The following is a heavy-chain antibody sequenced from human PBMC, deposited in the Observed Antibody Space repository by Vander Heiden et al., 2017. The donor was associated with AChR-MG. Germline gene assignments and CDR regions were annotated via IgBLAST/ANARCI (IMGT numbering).Heavy chain of an antibody. V-gene: IGHV2-70*15. CDR2: IDWDDDK. J-gene: IGHJ5*02. CDR3: APISQRDKGGWFDP. D-gene: IGHD6-25*01. CDR1: GFSLSTSGMC. Sequence: QVTLRESGPALVKPTQTLTLTCTFSGFSLSTSGMCVSWIRQPPGKALEWLARIDWDDDKYYSTALKTRLTISKDTSKNQVVLTMTKMDTVDTATYYFAPISQRDKGGWFDPWGQGTLVTVSS.